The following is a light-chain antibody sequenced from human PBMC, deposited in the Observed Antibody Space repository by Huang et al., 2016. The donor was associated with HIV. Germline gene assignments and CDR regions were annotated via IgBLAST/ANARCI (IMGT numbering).Light chain of an antibody. CDR2: KSS. J-gene: IGKJ1*01. V-gene: IGKV1-5*03. CDR1: QKIGTY. CDR3: QEYSTYSA. Sequence: QMTQSPSTLSASVGDRVTITCRASQKIGTYLAWYQHQPGKAPQLLIYKSSYLRSGVPSRFSGGGSGTDFTLTITSLQPDDSATYYCQEYSTYSAFGQGTKVEVK.